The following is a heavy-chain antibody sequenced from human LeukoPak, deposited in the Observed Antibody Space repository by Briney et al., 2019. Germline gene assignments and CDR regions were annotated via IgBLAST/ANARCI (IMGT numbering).Heavy chain of an antibody. Sequence: ASVKVSCKASGYTLTGYYMHWVRQAPGQGLEWMGRINPNSGGTNYAQKFQGRVTTTRDTSISTAYMELSRLRSDDTAVYYCTRASSGRVPTPFDPWGQGTLVTVSS. J-gene: IGHJ5*02. CDR3: TRASSGRVPTPFDP. V-gene: IGHV1-2*06. CDR1: GYTLTGYY. D-gene: IGHD6-25*01. CDR2: INPNSGGT.